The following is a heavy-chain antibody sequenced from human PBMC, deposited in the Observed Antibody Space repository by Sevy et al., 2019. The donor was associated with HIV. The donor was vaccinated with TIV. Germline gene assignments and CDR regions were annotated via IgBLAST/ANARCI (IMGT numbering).Heavy chain of an antibody. CDR2: ISGSGGSS. CDR1: GFTFSSYV. V-gene: IGHV3-23*01. D-gene: IGHD2-15*01. J-gene: IGHJ4*02. Sequence: GGSLRLSCAASGFTFSSYVMSWVRQAPGKGLEWVSSISGSGGSSFYADSVKGRFTISRDTSKNTLYLQMNSLRAEDTAVYYCAKGRIGGGFPYYFDYWGQGTLVTVSS. CDR3: AKGRIGGGFPYYFDY.